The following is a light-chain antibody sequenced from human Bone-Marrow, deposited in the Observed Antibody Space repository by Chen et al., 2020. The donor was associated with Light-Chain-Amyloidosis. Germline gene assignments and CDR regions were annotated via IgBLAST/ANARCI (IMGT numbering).Light chain of an antibody. V-gene: IGLV2-11*01. CDR3: CSYAGSYSYV. Sequence: QSALTQPRSVSGSPGQSVTISCTGTIDDVGGYDYVSLYQPHPGKAPKLMNFNVRERPSGVPDRFSGAKSGNTDSLTISGLQDENEADYYCCSYAGSYSYVFGIGTKVTVL. CDR1: IDDVGGYDY. CDR2: NVR. J-gene: IGLJ1*01.